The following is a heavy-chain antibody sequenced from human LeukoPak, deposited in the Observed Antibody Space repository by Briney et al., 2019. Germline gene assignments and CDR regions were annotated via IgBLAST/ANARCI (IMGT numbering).Heavy chain of an antibody. CDR2: IRRKSYGGTT. D-gene: IGHD5-24*01. CDR1: GFTFGDYA. V-gene: IGHV3-49*04. J-gene: IGHJ6*03. Sequence: HPGGSLRLSCTASGFTFGDYAMSWVRQAPGKGLEWVGFIRRKSYGGTTEYAASVKGRFTISGDDSKSIAYLQMNSLNTEDTAVYYCTRVEMVAFYSYYMDVWGKGTTVTISS. CDR3: TRVEMVAFYSYYMDV.